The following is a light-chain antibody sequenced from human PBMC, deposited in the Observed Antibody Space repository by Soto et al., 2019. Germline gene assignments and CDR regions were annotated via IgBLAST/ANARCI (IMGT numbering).Light chain of an antibody. CDR2: GAS. J-gene: IGKJ4*01. V-gene: IGKV1-12*01. Sequence: DIQMTQSPSSVSASVGDRVTISCRASQDINSWLAWYQQKPGKAPKLLIYGASSLESGVPSRFSGGGSGTDFTLTISSLQPEDFAAYYCQQANTFPLTFGGGTKVEIK. CDR1: QDINSW. CDR3: QQANTFPLT.